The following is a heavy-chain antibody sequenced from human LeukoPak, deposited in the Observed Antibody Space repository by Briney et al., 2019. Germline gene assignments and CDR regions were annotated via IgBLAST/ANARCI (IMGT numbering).Heavy chain of an antibody. CDR2: IKQDGSEK. CDR3: AREGYAFDI. J-gene: IGHJ3*02. CDR1: GFTFSSYW. V-gene: IGHV3-7*01. Sequence: TGGSLRLSYAASGFTFSSYWMGWVRQAPGKGLEWVANIKQDGSEKYYVDSVKGRFTISRDNAKNSLYLQMDSLRAEDTAVYYCAREGYAFDIWGQGTMVTVSS.